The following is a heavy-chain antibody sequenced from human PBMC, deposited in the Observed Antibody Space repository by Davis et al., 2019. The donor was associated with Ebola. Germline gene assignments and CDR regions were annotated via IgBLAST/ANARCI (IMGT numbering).Heavy chain of an antibody. Sequence: PGGSLRLSCAASGFTFSNAWMSWVRQAPGKGLEWVANIKQDGSEKYYVDSVKGRFTISRDNAKNSLYLQMNSLRAEDTAVYYCARESRWLVYTGGQGTLVTVSS. CDR3: ARESRWLVYT. CDR2: IKQDGSEK. CDR1: GFTFSNAW. V-gene: IGHV3-7*03. J-gene: IGHJ4*02. D-gene: IGHD6-19*01.